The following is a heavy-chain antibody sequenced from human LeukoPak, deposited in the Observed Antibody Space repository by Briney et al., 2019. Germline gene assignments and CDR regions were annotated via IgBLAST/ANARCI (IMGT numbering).Heavy chain of an antibody. CDR1: GFTFSSYW. Sequence: GGSLRLSCAASGFTFSSYWMNWVRQAPGKGLEWVANINQDGSEKYYVDSVKGRFTISRDNAKNSLYLQMNSLRGEDTAVYYCARGLYCSSTSCQYFDYWGQGTPVTVSP. V-gene: IGHV3-7*04. J-gene: IGHJ4*02. D-gene: IGHD2-2*01. CDR2: INQDGSEK. CDR3: ARGLYCSSTSCQYFDY.